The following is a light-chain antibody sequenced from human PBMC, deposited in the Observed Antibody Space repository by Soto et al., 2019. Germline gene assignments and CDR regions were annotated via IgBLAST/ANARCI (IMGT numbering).Light chain of an antibody. CDR3: CSYAGSYTSPNYV. V-gene: IGLV2-11*01. CDR2: DVS. CDR1: SSDVGGYNY. Sequence: QSVLTQPRSVSGSPGQSVTISCTGPSSDVGGYNYVSWYQQHPGKAPKLMVYDVSKRPSGVPDRFSGSKSGNTASLTISGLQAEDEADYYCCSYAGSYTSPNYVFGTGTKVTVL. J-gene: IGLJ1*01.